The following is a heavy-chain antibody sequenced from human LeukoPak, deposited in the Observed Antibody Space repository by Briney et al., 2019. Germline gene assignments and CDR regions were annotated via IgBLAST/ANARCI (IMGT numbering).Heavy chain of an antibody. J-gene: IGHJ6*03. D-gene: IGHD2-15*01. V-gene: IGHV3-30*02. CDR1: GFTFSSYG. CDR3: VKDVRCSGGSCSGTYYYYMDV. Sequence: GGSLRLSCAASGFTFSSYGMHWVRQAPGKGLEWVAFIRYDGSNKYYADSVKGRFTISRDNSKNTLYLQMNSLRAEDTAVYYCVKDVRCSGGSCSGTYYYYMDVWGKGTTVTISS. CDR2: IRYDGSNK.